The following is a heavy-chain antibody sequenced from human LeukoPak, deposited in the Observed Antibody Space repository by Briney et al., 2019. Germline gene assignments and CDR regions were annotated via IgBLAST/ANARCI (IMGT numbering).Heavy chain of an antibody. J-gene: IGHJ6*02. Sequence: TSETLSLTCDVSGASISSYYGSWIRQPPGKGLEWIGYIYYSGSTNYNPSLKSRVTISVDTSKNQFSLKLSSVTAADTAVYYCARAPYSNYVYGMDVWGQGTTVTVSS. D-gene: IGHD4-11*01. V-gene: IGHV4-59*01. CDR2: IYYSGST. CDR3: ARAPYSNYVYGMDV. CDR1: GASISSYY.